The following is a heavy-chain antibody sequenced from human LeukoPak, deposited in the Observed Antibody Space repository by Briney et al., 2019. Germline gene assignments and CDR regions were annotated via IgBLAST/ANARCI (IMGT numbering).Heavy chain of an antibody. CDR2: ISSSSSYI. Sequence: GGSLRLSCAASGFTYSSYSMNWVRQAPGKGLEWVSSISSSSSYIYYADSVKGRFTIPRDNAKNSLYLQMNSLRAEDTAVYYCARSHYGDYSGYFDYWGQGTLVTVSS. D-gene: IGHD4-17*01. V-gene: IGHV3-21*04. CDR1: GFTYSSYS. J-gene: IGHJ4*02. CDR3: ARSHYGDYSGYFDY.